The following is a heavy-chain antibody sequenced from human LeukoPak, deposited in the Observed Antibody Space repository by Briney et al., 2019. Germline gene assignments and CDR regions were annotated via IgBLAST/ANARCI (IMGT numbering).Heavy chain of an antibody. J-gene: IGHJ4*02. D-gene: IGHD3-10*01. CDR3: ATAYGSGTYYFDY. V-gene: IGHV4-4*02. CDR2: VHLDGRT. Sequence: SETLSLTCGVSGGSVINTNWWTWVRQPPGKGLEWIGEVHLDGRTNYNPSLESRVTISVDTSKNQFSLKLSSVTAADTAVYYCATAYGSGTYYFDYWGQGTLVTVST. CDR1: GGSVINTNW.